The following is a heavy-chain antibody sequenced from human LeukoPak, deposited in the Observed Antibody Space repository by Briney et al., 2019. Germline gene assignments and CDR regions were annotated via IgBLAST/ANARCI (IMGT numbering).Heavy chain of an antibody. J-gene: IGHJ6*02. CDR3: ARLFPARLRSSYRYGMDV. CDR2: INPNSGGT. D-gene: IGHD6-6*01. CDR1: GYTFTGYY. Sequence: ASVKVSCKASGYTFTGYYMHWVRQAPGQGLEWMGWINPNSGGTNYAQKFQGRVTMTRDTSISTAYMELSRLRSDDTAVYYCARLFPARLRSSYRYGMDVWGQGTTVTVSS. V-gene: IGHV1-2*02.